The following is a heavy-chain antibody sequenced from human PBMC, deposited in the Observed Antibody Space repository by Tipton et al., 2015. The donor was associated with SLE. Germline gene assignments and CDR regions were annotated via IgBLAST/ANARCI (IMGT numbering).Heavy chain of an antibody. CDR3: ARDLSSYYGIDV. J-gene: IGHJ6*02. CDR1: GGPISSGGYS. V-gene: IGHV4-30-2*01. Sequence: TLSLTCAVSGGPISSGGYSWSWIRQPPGKGLEWIGEINHSGSTNYNPSLKSRVTISVDTSKNEFSLSLSSVTAADTAVYYCARDLSSYYGIDVWGQGTTVAVSS. CDR2: INHSGST.